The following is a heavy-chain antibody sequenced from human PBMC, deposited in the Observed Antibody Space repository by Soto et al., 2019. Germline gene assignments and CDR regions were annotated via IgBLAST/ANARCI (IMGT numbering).Heavy chain of an antibody. V-gene: IGHV1-18*01. CDR3: ASGNEGEWLFPLDY. Sequence: ASVKVSCKSSGYTFTSYGISRVRQAPGQGLEWMGWISAYNGNTNYAQKLQGRVTMTTDTSTSTAYMELRSLRSDDTAVYYCASGNEGEWLFPLDYWGQGTLVTVSS. D-gene: IGHD3-3*01. CDR2: ISAYNGNT. J-gene: IGHJ4*02. CDR1: GYTFTSYG.